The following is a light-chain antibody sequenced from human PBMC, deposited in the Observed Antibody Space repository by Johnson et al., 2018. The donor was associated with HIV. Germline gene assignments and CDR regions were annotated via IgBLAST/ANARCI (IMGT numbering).Light chain of an antibody. CDR3: GTWESSLRAYV. V-gene: IGLV1-51*02. Sequence: HSVLTQPPSVSAAPGQKVTISCSVSTSNIGNNYVSWYHQLPGTAPKLLIYENNKRPSGLPDRFSGSKSGSYATLAITALHTGDEADYYCGTWESSLRAYVFGTGTKVSVL. CDR1: TSNIGNNY. CDR2: ENN. J-gene: IGLJ1*01.